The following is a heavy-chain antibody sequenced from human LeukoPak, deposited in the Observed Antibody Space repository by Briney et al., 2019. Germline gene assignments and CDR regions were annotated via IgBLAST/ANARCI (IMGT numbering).Heavy chain of an antibody. J-gene: IGHJ6*03. Sequence: PSETLSLTCTVSGGSISSSSYYWGWIRQPPGKGLKWIGSIYYSGSTYYNPSLKSRVTISVDKSKNQVPRNLNSVTSADTRVYYGARGRDRGPDSSGIWGLKGTNYMDVWAKGTTVTVSS. V-gene: IGHV4-39*06. CDR2: IYYSGST. CDR1: GGSISSSSYY. CDR3: ARGRDRGPDSSGIWGLKGTNYMDV. D-gene: IGHD3-22*01.